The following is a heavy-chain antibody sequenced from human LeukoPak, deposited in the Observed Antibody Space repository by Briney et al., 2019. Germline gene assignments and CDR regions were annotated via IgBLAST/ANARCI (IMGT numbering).Heavy chain of an antibody. CDR2: IKQDGSEK. V-gene: IGHV3-7*01. D-gene: IGHD3-22*01. J-gene: IGHJ4*02. CDR3: ARGRSYYDSSGQTTYYFDY. Sequence: PGGSLRLSCAASGFTFSSYWMSWVRQAPGKGLEWVANIKQDGSEKYYVDSVKGRFTISRDNAKNSLYLQMNSLRAEDTAVYYCARGRSYYDSSGQTTYYFDYWGQGTLVTVSS. CDR1: GFTFSSYW.